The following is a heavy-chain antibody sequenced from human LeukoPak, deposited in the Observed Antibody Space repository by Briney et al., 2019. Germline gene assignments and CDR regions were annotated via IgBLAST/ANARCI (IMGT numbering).Heavy chain of an antibody. CDR1: GFALTTYT. D-gene: IGHD3-3*01. Sequence: PGGSLGLSCAASGFALTTYTINWVRQAPGKGLEWVSSISSSSDYIYYADSVKGRFTVSRDDAKNSLYLQMNSLRADDTAVYYCARGRTIFGVAFGHYMDVWGKGTTVTVSS. J-gene: IGHJ6*03. CDR3: ARGRTIFGVAFGHYMDV. CDR2: ISSSSDYI. V-gene: IGHV3-21*01.